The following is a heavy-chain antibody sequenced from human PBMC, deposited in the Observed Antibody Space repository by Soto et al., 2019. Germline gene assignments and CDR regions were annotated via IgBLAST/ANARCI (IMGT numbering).Heavy chain of an antibody. CDR3: ARETDYDILTEDWFDP. J-gene: IGHJ5*02. CDR2: IIPIFGTA. D-gene: IGHD3-9*01. CDR1: GGTFSSYA. V-gene: IGHV1-69*13. Sequence: GASLKVSCKASGGTFSSYAISWVRQAPGQGLEWMGGIIPIFGTANYAQKFQGRVTITADESTSTAYMELSSLRSEDTAVYYCARETDYDILTEDWFDPWGQGTLVTVSS.